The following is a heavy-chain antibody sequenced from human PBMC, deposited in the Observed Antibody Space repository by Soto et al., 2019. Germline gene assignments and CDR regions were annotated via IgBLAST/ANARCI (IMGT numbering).Heavy chain of an antibody. CDR2: INTNTGNP. V-gene: IGHV7-4-1*01. J-gene: IGHJ5*02. CDR3: ARDGPGLRFLEWLTIPPNWFDP. D-gene: IGHD3-3*01. Sequence: GASVKVSCKASGYTFTSHAMNWVRQAPGQGLEWMGWINTNTGNPTYAQGFTGRVVFSLDTSVSTAYLQICSLKAEDTAAYYCARDGPGLRFLEWLTIPPNWFDPWGQGTLVTVSS. CDR1: GYTFTSHA.